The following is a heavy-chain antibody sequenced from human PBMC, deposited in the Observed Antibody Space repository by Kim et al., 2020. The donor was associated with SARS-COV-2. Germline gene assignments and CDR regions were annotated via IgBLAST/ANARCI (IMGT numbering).Heavy chain of an antibody. CDR2: LNQDGSDK. J-gene: IGHJ4*02. CDR1: GFTFTSYW. CDR3: VRGSPQR. Sequence: GGSLRLSCAASGFTFTSYWMNWVRQAPGKGLEWVANLNQDGSDKYYVDSVKGRFTISRDNAKNSLYLQMNTLRAEDTAVYYCVRGSPQRWGQGTLVTVSS. V-gene: IGHV3-7*01.